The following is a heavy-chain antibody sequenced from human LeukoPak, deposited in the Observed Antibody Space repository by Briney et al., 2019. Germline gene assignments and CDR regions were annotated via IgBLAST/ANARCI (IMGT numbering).Heavy chain of an antibody. CDR1: GGTFSSYA. CDR2: IIPILGIA. Sequence: SVKVSCKASGGTFSSYAISWVRQAPGQGLEWMGRIIPILGIANYAQKFQGRVTITADKSTSTAYMELSSLRSEDMAVYYCARSQASSDFDYWGQGTLVTVSS. CDR3: ARSQASSDFDY. D-gene: IGHD6-25*01. J-gene: IGHJ4*02. V-gene: IGHV1-69*04.